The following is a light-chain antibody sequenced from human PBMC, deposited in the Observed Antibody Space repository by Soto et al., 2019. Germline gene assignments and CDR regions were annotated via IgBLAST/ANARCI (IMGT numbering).Light chain of an antibody. CDR1: QSVSSSY. J-gene: IGKJ1*01. CDR3: LQVYSFPRT. CDR2: GAS. Sequence: EIVLTQSPGTLSLSPGERATLSCRASQSVSSSYLAWYQQKPGQAPGLLIYGASSRATGIPDRFSGSGSGTDFTLTINNLQPEDFASYFCLQVYSFPRTFGLGTKVDIK. V-gene: IGKV3-20*01.